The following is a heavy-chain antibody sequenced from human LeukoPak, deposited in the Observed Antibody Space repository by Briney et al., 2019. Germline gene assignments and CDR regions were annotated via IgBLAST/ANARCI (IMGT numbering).Heavy chain of an antibody. D-gene: IGHD5-18*01. CDR3: ARFNRTKDGYSYGIDY. Sequence: SETLSLTCTVSGGSISSSSYYWGWIRQPPGKGLEWIGEIYHSGSTNYNPSLKSRVTISVDKSKNQFSLKLSSVTAADTAVYYCARFNRTKDGYSYGIDYWGQGTLVTVSS. CDR2: IYHSGST. J-gene: IGHJ4*02. V-gene: IGHV4-39*07. CDR1: GGSISSSSYY.